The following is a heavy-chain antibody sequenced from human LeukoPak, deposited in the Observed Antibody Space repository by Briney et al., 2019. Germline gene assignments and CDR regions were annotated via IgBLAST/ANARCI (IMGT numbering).Heavy chain of an antibody. CDR3: ARDSTVTTSYYYYGMDV. CDR2: INPSGGST. Sequence: ASVKVSCKASGYTFTSYYMHWVRQAPGQGLEWMGIINPSGGSTSYAQKFQGRVTMTTDTSTSTAYMELRSLRSDDTAVYYCARDSTVTTSYYYYGMDVWGQGTTVTVSS. V-gene: IGHV1-46*01. D-gene: IGHD4-17*01. CDR1: GYTFTSYY. J-gene: IGHJ6*02.